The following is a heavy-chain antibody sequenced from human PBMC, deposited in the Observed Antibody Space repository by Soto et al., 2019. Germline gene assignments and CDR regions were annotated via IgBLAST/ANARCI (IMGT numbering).Heavy chain of an antibody. V-gene: IGHV4-59*08. CDR2: ISYSGST. Sequence: QVQLQESGPGLVKPSETLSLTCTVSGGSISGYYWSWIRQPPGKGLEWIVCISYSGSTNYNPSLKSRVTISVDTSKNQFSLKLSSVTAADTALYYCARAWGGNVFDYWGQGTLVTVSS. CDR1: GGSISGYY. J-gene: IGHJ4*02. CDR3: ARAWGGNVFDY. D-gene: IGHD3-16*01.